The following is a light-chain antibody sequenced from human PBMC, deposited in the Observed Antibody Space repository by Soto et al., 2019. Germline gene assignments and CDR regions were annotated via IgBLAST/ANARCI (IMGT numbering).Light chain of an antibody. CDR3: ATWDVRLSGVV. V-gene: IGLV1-47*03. CDR1: SSNIGSNY. J-gene: IGLJ2*01. Sequence: QSVLTQPPSASGTPGQRITISCSGSSSNIGSNYVFWYQHLPGTAPKLLIYTNNQRPSGVPDRFSGSKSGTSASLAISGLWSEDEGDYYCATWDVRLSGVVFGGGTKLTVL. CDR2: TNN.